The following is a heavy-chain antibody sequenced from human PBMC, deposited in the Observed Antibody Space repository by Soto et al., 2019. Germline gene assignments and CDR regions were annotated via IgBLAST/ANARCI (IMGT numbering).Heavy chain of an antibody. J-gene: IGHJ3*01. V-gene: IGHV3-66*01. CDR1: GFTVSSNY. Sequence: GGSLRLSCAASGFTVSSNYMSWVRQAPGKGLEWVSLIYSGGSTYYADSVKGRFTISRDNAKNTLYLQMASLRVEDTAVYYCARGDVGAFDLWGQGTMVTVSS. CDR3: ARGDVGAFDL. D-gene: IGHD1-26*01. CDR2: IYSGGST.